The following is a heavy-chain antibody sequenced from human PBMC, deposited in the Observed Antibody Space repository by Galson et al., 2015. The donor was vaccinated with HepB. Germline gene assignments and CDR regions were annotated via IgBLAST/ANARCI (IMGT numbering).Heavy chain of an antibody. CDR1: GDSVSSKSAA. CDR3: ARGGSDNLDY. J-gene: IGHJ4*02. Sequence: CAISGDSVSSKSAAWNWIRQSPSRGLEWLGRTYYRSKWYNGYADSVKSRISINPDTSKNQFSLQLNSVTPEDTAVYYCARGGSDNLDYWGQGSLVTVSS. V-gene: IGHV6-1*01. CDR2: TYYRSKWYN. D-gene: IGHD1-26*01.